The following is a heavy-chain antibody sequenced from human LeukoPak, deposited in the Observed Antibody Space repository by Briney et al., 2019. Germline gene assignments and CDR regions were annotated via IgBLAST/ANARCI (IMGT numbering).Heavy chain of an antibody. D-gene: IGHD6-13*01. Sequence: GGSLRLSCAASGFTFTTYWMGWVRQAPGKGLEWVANIKQDGSEQYYVDSVKGRFTISRDNAKTSLYLQMNSLRAEDTAVYYCARDGRIAAAGTPLWGQGTLVTVS. J-gene: IGHJ4*02. V-gene: IGHV3-7*03. CDR2: IKQDGSEQ. CDR3: ARDGRIAAAGTPL. CDR1: GFTFTTYW.